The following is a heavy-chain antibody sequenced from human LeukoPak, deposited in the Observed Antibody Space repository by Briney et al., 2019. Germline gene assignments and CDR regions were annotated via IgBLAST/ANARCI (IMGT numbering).Heavy chain of an antibody. D-gene: IGHD6-13*01. J-gene: IGHJ6*04. Sequence: PSETLSLTCTVSGGSISSSSYYWGWVRQPPGKGLEWIGSMHYSGSTYYNPSLKSRVTISVDTSKDQFSLKLSSVTAADTAVYYCAGMSSSWAGMDVWGKGTTVTVSS. CDR1: GGSISSSSYY. CDR3: AGMSSSWAGMDV. CDR2: MHYSGST. V-gene: IGHV4-39*07.